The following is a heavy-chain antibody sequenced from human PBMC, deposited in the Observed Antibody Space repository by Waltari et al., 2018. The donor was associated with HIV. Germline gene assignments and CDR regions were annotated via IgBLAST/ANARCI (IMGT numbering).Heavy chain of an antibody. CDR3: VGDVPYSGSSS. D-gene: IGHD1-26*01. J-gene: IGHJ5*01. Sequence: QVQLVQSGGEVREPGASVKVSCKASGFNFDGYYIHWVRQAPGQGLEWMGWINPNNGGTNRARRSQGRVTMTTDTSISTVYMELSGLTSDDTGTYYCVGDVPYSGSSSWGQGTLVTVSS. CDR1: GFNFDGYY. CDR2: INPNNGGT. V-gene: IGHV1-2*02.